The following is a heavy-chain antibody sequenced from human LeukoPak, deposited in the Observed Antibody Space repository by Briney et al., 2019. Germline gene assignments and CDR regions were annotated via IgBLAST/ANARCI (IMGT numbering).Heavy chain of an antibody. J-gene: IGHJ4*02. V-gene: IGHV3-74*01. CDR2: INSDGSST. Sequence: SGGSLRLSCAASGFTFSSYWMHWVRQAPGKGLVWVSRINSDGSSTSYADSVKGRFTISRDNAKNTLYLQMNSLRAEDTAVYYCAKENSFQLLQRGYYFDYWGQGTLVTVSS. D-gene: IGHD2-2*01. CDR1: GFTFSSYW. CDR3: AKENSFQLLQRGYYFDY.